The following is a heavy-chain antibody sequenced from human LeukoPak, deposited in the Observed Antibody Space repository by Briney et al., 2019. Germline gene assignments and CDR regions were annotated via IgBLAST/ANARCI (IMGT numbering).Heavy chain of an antibody. CDR1: GGSISPYY. V-gene: IGHV4-59*12. CDR3: ARDASRIQLWPL. Sequence: SETLSLTCTVSGGSISPYYWSWIRQPPGKGLEWIGYIYYSGSTNYNPSLKSRVTISVDTSKNQFSLKLSSVTAADTAIYYCARDASRIQLWPLWGQGTLVTVSS. CDR2: IYYSGST. D-gene: IGHD5-18*01. J-gene: IGHJ4*02.